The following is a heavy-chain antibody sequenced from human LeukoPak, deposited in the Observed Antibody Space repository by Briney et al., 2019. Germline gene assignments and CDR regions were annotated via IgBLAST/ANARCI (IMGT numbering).Heavy chain of an antibody. CDR2: IRYDGSIK. CDR3: AKDVNVGGDYFDY. CDR1: GFTFRNYG. Sequence: GGSLRLSCGASGFTFRNYGMHWVRLAPGNGLEWVAFIRYDGSIKYYVDSVKGRFTVSRDNSKNTLYLQMNSLRAEDTAVYYCAKDVNVGGDYFDYWGQGTQVTVSS. V-gene: IGHV3-30*02. J-gene: IGHJ4*02. D-gene: IGHD3-10*01.